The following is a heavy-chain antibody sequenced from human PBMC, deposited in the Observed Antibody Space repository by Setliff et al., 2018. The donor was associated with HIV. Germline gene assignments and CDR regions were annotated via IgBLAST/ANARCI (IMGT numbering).Heavy chain of an antibody. CDR2: SYHSGRP. D-gene: IGHD6-6*01. CDR1: RGSLSSGGYY. V-gene: IGHV4-31*03. CDR3: ARMGAARPLYYYGMDV. Sequence: LSLTCSVFRGSLSSGGYYWSWIRQHPGKGLEWIGYSYHSGRPSYNPYLKSRTTISVDTSKNEFSLKLSSVTAADTAVYYCARMGAARPLYYYGMDVWGRGTTVTVSS. J-gene: IGHJ6*02.